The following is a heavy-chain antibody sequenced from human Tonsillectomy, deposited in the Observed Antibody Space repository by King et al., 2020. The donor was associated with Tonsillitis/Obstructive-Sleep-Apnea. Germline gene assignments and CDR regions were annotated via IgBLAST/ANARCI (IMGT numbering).Heavy chain of an antibody. V-gene: IGHV3-43*01. D-gene: IGHD3-16*01. CDR1: GFTFDDYS. Sequence: VQLVESGGVVVQPGGSLRLSCAASGFTFDDYSMNWVRQAPGKGLEWCSLITGVGGTTYYADSVKGRFTISRDNSKNSLYLQMNSLRSEDTALYYCAKGRTCYYYYMDVWGKGTTVTVPS. J-gene: IGHJ6*03. CDR3: AKGRTCYYYYMDV. CDR2: ITGVGGTT.